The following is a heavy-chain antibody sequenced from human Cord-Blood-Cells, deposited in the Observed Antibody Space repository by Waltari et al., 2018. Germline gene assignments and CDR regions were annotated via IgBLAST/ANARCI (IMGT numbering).Heavy chain of an antibody. Sequence: QLQLQESGPGLVKPSETLSLTCTVSGGSISSSSYYWAWIRQPPGKGLEWIGSIYYSGSTYYNPSLKSRVTISVDTSKNQFSLKLSSVTAADTAVYYCARHNEDPGYYYYYMDVWGKGTTVTVSS. CDR1: GGSISSSSYY. V-gene: IGHV4-39*01. D-gene: IGHD1-1*01. CDR3: ARHNEDPGYYYYYMDV. CDR2: IYYSGST. J-gene: IGHJ6*03.